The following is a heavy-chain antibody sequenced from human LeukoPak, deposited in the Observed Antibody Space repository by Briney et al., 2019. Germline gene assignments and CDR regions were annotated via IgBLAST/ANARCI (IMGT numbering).Heavy chain of an antibody. CDR1: GGSISSYY. D-gene: IGHD3-3*01. J-gene: IGHJ6*03. Sequence: SSETLSLTCTVSGGSISSYYWSWIRQPPGKGLEWIGYIYYSGSTNYNPSLKSRVTISVDTSKNQFSLKLSSVTAADTAVYYCARDSDPTRAYDFWSYYYMDVWGKGTTVTVSS. CDR2: IYYSGST. CDR3: ARDSDPTRAYDFWSYYYMDV. V-gene: IGHV4-59*01.